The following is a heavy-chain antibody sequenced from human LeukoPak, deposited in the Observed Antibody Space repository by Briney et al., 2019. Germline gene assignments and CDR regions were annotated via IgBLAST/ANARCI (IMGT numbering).Heavy chain of an antibody. CDR3: ARLLSGWYVSPDY. CDR1: GYTFTSYG. V-gene: IGHV1-18*01. D-gene: IGHD6-19*01. CDR2: ISAYNGNT. J-gene: IGHJ4*02. Sequence: ASVKVSCKASGYTFTSYGISWVRQAPGQGLEWMGWISAYNGNTNYAQRLQGRVTMTTDTSTSTDYMELRSLRSDDTAVYYCARLLSGWYVSPDYWGQGTLVTVSS.